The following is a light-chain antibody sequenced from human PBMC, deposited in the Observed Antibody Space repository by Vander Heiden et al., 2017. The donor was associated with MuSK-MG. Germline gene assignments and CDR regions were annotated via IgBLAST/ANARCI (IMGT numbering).Light chain of an antibody. J-gene: IGKJ4*01. CDR1: QSISTN. V-gene: IGKV1-39*01. CDR3: QQGDNTPIT. CDR2: AAS. Sequence: DMQMTQSPSSLSASVGDRVTISCRAGQSISTNLNWYHHKPAKATKLLIHAASSLQCGVPSRFSGSGSGTDCTILISRLQPAGIATYYCQQGDNTPITFGGGTKVEIK.